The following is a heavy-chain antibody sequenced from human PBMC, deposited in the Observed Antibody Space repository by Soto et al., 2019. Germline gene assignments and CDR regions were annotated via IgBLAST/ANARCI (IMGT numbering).Heavy chain of an antibody. V-gene: IGHV3-13*01. CDR3: ARARAGYFDYYYGMDV. CDR2: IGTAGDT. D-gene: IGHD3-9*01. J-gene: IGHJ6*02. Sequence: GGSLRLSCAASGFTFSSYDMHWVRQATGKGLEWVSAIGTAGDTYYPGSVKGRFTISRENAKNSLYLQMNSLRAGDTAVYYCARARAGYFDYYYGMDVWGQGTTVTVSS. CDR1: GFTFSSYD.